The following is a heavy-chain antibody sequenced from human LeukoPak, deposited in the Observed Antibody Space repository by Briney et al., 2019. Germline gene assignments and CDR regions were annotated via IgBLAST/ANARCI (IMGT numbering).Heavy chain of an antibody. CDR3: ARREIYYFDY. J-gene: IGHJ4*02. CDR2: IYYSGTT. V-gene: IGHV4-59*01. D-gene: IGHD1-26*01. CDR1: GGSISSYY. Sequence: SETLSLTCTVSGGSISSYYWSWIRQPPGKELEWIGYIYYSGTTNYIPSLKSRVTISVDTSKNQFSLRLSSVTAADTAVYYCARREIYYFDYWGRGTLVTVSS.